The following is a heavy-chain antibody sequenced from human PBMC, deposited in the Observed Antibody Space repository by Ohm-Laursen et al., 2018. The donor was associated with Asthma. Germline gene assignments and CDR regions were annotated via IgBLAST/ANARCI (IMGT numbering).Heavy chain of an antibody. Sequence: SLRLSCTASGFTFSSYAMSWVRQAPGKGLEWVSAISGGDDNTNYADSVKGRFTISRDESKKTLFLQMNSLRAEDTALYYCAKGDLGWYGNSAYSHWGQGTLVTVSS. J-gene: IGHJ4*02. V-gene: IGHV3-23*01. CDR2: ISGGDDNT. D-gene: IGHD3-22*01. CDR1: GFTFSSYA. CDR3: AKGDLGWYGNSAYSH.